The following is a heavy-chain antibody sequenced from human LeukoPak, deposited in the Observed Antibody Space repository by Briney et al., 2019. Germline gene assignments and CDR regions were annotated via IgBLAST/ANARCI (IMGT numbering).Heavy chain of an antibody. Sequence: KPSETLSLTCAVYGGSFSGYYWSWIRQPPGKGLEWIGEINHSGSTYYNPSLKSRVTISVDTSKNQFSLKLSSVTAADTAVYYCAREYSSSSESAFDIWGQGTTVTVSS. CDR3: AREYSSSSESAFDI. J-gene: IGHJ3*02. CDR2: INHSGST. CDR1: GGSFSGYY. D-gene: IGHD6-6*01. V-gene: IGHV4-34*01.